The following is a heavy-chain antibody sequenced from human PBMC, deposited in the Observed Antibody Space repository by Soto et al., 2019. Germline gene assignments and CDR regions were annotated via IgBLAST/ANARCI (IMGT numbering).Heavy chain of an antibody. V-gene: IGHV4-39*02. J-gene: IGHJ4*02. CDR1: GESISSSSYY. Sequence: SETLSLTCIVSGESISSSSYYWGWIRQPPGKGLEWIGSIYYSGRTYYNPSFKSRVTISIDTSKNQFSLKLSSVTATDTAVYFCAKEARLHNFDYWGQGTLVTVSS. CDR2: IYYSGRT. CDR3: AKEARLHNFDY. D-gene: IGHD2-15*01.